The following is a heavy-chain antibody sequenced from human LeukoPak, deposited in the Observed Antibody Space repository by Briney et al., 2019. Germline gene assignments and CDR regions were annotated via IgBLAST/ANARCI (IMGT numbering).Heavy chain of an antibody. J-gene: IGHJ4*02. CDR3: AKGDTAMAPFDY. CDR1: GFTLSSHW. V-gene: IGHV3-7*01. CDR2: IKQDGSET. D-gene: IGHD5-18*01. Sequence: PGGSLRLSCAASGFTLSSHWMGWVRQAPGKGLEWVANIKQDGSETYYVGSVKGRFTISRDNSKNTLYLQMNSLRAEDTAVYYCAKGDTAMAPFDYWGQGTLVTVSS.